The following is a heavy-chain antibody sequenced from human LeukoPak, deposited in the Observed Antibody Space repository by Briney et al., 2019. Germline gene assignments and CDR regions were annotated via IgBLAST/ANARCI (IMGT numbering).Heavy chain of an antibody. CDR3: AEASYGSGWSQPDY. D-gene: IGHD6-19*01. J-gene: IGHJ4*02. CDR1: GFTFSSYA. CDR2: IRGSGDST. V-gene: IGHV3-23*01. Sequence: GGSLRLSCAASGFTFSSYAMNWVRQAPGKGLEWVSGIRGSGDSTYYADSVKGRFTISRDNSKNTLYLQMNSLRAEDTAVYYCAEASYGSGWSQPDYWGQGTLVTVSS.